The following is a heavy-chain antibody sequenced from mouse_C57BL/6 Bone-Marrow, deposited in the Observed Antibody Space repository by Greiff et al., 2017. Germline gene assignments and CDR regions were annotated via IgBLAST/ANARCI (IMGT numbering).Heavy chain of an antibody. CDR3: AKRYDYSFDY. Sequence: VQLQQSGPELVKPGASVKISCKASGYTFTDYYMNWVKQSHGKSLEWIGDINPNNGGTSYNQKFKGKATLTVDKSSSTAYMELRSLTSEDSAVYYCAKRYDYSFDYWGQGTTLTVSS. CDR1: GYTFTDYY. D-gene: IGHD2-4*01. J-gene: IGHJ2*01. CDR2: INPNNGGT. V-gene: IGHV1-26*01.